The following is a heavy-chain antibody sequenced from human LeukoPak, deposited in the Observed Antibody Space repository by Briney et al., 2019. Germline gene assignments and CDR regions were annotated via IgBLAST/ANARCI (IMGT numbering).Heavy chain of an antibody. D-gene: IGHD3-10*01. V-gene: IGHV4-30-4*01. Sequence: KASETLSLTCTVSGGSISSGDYSWSWIRQPPGKGLEWIGYIYYSGSTYYNPSLKSRVTISVDTSKNQFSLKLSSVTAADTAVYYCASYGSGPTNYYYYGMDVWGQGTTVTVSS. CDR3: ASYGSGPTNYYYYGMDV. J-gene: IGHJ6*02. CDR1: GGSISSGDYS. CDR2: IYYSGST.